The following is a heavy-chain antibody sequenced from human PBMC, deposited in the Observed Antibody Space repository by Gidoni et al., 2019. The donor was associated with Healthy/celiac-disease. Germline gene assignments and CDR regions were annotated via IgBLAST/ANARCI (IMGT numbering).Heavy chain of an antibody. CDR2: INPNSGGT. CDR3: ARGGDSSAYYYKDAGMDV. J-gene: IGHJ6*02. Sequence: QVQLVQSGAELKKPGASVKVSCKASGYTFTGYYMHWVRQAPGQGLEWMGWINPNSGGTNDAQKFQGRVTVTRETSISTAYMELSRLRSDDTAVYYCARGGDSSAYYYKDAGMDVWGQGTTVTVSS. V-gene: IGHV1-2*02. D-gene: IGHD3-22*01. CDR1: GYTFTGYY.